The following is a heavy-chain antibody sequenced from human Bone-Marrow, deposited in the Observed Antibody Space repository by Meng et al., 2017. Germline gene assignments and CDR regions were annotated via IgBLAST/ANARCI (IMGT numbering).Heavy chain of an antibody. CDR3: ARLLGAWNYYYYGMDV. CDR1: GYTFTGYY. D-gene: IGHD2/OR15-2a*01. J-gene: IGHJ6*02. Sequence: QGQQVQSGAEVEKPGASVKVSCKASGYTFTGYYMHWVRQAPGQGLEWMGRINPNSGGTNYAQKFQGRVTMTRDTSISTAYMELSRLRSDDTAVYYCARLLGAWNYYYYGMDVWGQGTTVTVSS. V-gene: IGHV1-2*06. CDR2: INPNSGGT.